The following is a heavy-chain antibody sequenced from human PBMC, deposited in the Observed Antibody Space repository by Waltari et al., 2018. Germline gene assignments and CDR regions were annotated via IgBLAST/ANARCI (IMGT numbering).Heavy chain of an antibody. J-gene: IGHJ4*02. CDR3: AREKLTTVTTGMDY. D-gene: IGHD4-17*01. CDR2: INPNSGGT. Sequence: FTGYYMHWVRQAPGQGLEWMGRINPNSGGTNYAQKFQGRVTMTRDTSISTAYMELSRLRSDDTAVYYCAREKLTTVTTGMDYWGQGTLVTVSS. V-gene: IGHV1-2*06. CDR1: FTGYY.